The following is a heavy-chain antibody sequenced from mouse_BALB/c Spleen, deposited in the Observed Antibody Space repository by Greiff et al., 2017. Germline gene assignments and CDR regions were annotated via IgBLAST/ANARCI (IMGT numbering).Heavy chain of an antibody. CDR1: GFAFSSYD. CDR3: ARHRYDAMDY. J-gene: IGHJ4*01. V-gene: IGHV5-12-1*01. Sequence: EVKLQESGGGLVKPGGSLKLSCAASGFAFSSYDMSWVRQTPEKRLEWVAYISSGGGSTYYPDTVKGRFTISRDNAKNTLYLQMSSLKSEDTAMYYCARHRYDAMDYWGQGTSVTVSS. CDR2: ISSGGGST.